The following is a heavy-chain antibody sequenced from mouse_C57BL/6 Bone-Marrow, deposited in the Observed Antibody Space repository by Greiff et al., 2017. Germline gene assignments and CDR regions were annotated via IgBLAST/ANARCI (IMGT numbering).Heavy chain of an antibody. CDR3: ARSDYCGSPIAY. Sequence: QVQLQQPGTELVKPGASVKLSCKASGYTFTSYWMHWVKQRPGQGLEWIGNINPSNGGTNYNEKFKSKATLTVDKSSSTAYMQLSSLTSEDSAVYYYARSDYCGSPIAYWGQGTLVTVSA. J-gene: IGHJ3*01. V-gene: IGHV1-53*01. CDR2: INPSNGGT. CDR1: GYTFTSYW. D-gene: IGHD1-1*01.